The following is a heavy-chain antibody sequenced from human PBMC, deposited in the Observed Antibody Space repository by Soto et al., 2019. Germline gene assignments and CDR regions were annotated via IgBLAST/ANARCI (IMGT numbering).Heavy chain of an antibody. Sequence: EVQLVESGGGLVKPGGSLRLSCAASGFTFSTYSMNWVRQAPGKGLEWVSSSSSSISYIYYADSVKGRFTLSRDNAKNSLYLQMNSLRAEDTAGYYCARTGIAVAAPGNWFDPWGQGTLVTGSS. D-gene: IGHD6-13*01. J-gene: IGHJ5*02. CDR3: ARTGIAVAAPGNWFDP. CDR1: GFTFSTYS. V-gene: IGHV3-21*01. CDR2: SSSSISYI.